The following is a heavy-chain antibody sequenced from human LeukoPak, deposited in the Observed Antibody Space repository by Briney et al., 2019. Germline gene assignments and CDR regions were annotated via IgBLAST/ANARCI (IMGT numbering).Heavy chain of an antibody. D-gene: IGHD4-17*01. CDR2: ISGSGTST. J-gene: IGHJ4*02. V-gene: IGHV3-23*01. CDR1: GFTFSSYA. CDR3: AKRYGDSEGN. Sequence: GGSLRLSCAASGFTFSSYAMSWVRQAPGKGLGWVSAISGSGTSTYYADSVKGRFTISRDNSKNTLYLQMNFLRAEDTAVYYCAKRYGDSEGNWGQGTLVTVSS.